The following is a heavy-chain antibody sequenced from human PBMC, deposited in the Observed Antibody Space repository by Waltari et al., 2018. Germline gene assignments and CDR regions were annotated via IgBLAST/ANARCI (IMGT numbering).Heavy chain of an antibody. CDR1: GWSFSCYY. D-gene: IGHD6-13*01. Sequence: VQLPQWGPGLLKPSATLSLTCAVFGWSFSCYYWRWFRQPPGKGLEWFGEIKHRGSTNYNPSRKSRVTIAVDTAKNQCSLKLSSVTAADTAVEYWARVQLVHRFDYWGQGTLVTVSS. CDR2: IKHRGST. CDR3: ARVQLVHRFDY. J-gene: IGHJ4*02. V-gene: IGHV4-34*01.